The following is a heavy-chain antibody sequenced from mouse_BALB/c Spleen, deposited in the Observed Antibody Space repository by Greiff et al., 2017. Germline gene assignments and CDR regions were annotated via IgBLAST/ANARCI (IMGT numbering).Heavy chain of an antibody. D-gene: IGHD1-1*01. V-gene: IGHV1S127*01. J-gene: IGHJ2*01. Sequence: VQLQQSGPQLVRPGASVKISCKASGYSFTSYWMHWVKQRPGQGLEWIGMIDPSDSETRLNQKFKDKATLTVDKSSSTAYMQLSSPTSEDSAVYYCARRDYGYFDYWGQGTTLTVSS. CDR2: IDPSDSET. CDR1: GYSFTSYW. CDR3: ARRDYGYFDY.